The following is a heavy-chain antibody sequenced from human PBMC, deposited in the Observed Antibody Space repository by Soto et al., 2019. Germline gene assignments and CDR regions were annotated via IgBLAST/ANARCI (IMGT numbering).Heavy chain of an antibody. J-gene: IGHJ6*02. D-gene: IGHD5-18*01. CDR2: TYYSGST. CDR1: GGSISSGGYY. V-gene: IGHV4-31*03. CDR3: ARAVDDSAYYYGMDV. Sequence: SETLSLTCTVSGGSISSGGYYWSWIRQHPGKGLEWIGYTYYSGSTYYNPSLKSRVTISVDTSKNQFSLKLSSVTAADTAVYYCARAVDDSAYYYGMDVWGQGTTVTVSS.